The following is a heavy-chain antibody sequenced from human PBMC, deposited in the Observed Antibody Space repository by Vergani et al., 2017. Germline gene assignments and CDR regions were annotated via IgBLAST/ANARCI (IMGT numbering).Heavy chain of an antibody. CDR2: ISPGASTV. D-gene: IGHD1-1*01. CDR1: GFQFRDHY. Sequence: LEESGGGSVKPGGSLRLSCAASGFQFRDHYMSWIRQAPGQGLEWVSHISPGASTVSYTDSVTGRFTVSRDNDNNSLTLDMTTLRVEDTAVYYCAKNPGISTTRHYYAMDVWGQGTTVTVSS. V-gene: IGHV3-11*04. J-gene: IGHJ6*02. CDR3: AKNPGISTTRHYYAMDV.